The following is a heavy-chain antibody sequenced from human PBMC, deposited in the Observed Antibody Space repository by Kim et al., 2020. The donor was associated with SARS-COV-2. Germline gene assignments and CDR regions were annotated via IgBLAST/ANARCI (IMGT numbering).Heavy chain of an antibody. CDR1: GGSISSGTNY. CDR3: ARVSLCDRGFSYYAMDV. D-gene: IGHD2-21*01. V-gene: IGHV4-31*03. J-gene: IGHJ6*02. CDR2: IDFSGTT. Sequence: SETLSLTCTVSGGSISSGTNYWAWIRQFPGKGLEWIGHIDFSGTTFYNSTLKSRLTISVDISKNQFSLELFSVTAADTAMYYCARVSLCDRGFSYYAMDVWRQGTTVTVSS.